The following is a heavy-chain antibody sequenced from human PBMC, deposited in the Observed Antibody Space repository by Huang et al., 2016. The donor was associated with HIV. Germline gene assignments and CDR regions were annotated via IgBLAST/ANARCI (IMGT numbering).Heavy chain of an antibody. CDR3: ARSEVLVTAVPFDH. D-gene: IGHD2-21*02. Sequence: EVQLVQSEADVKKPGESLKISCRGSGYSFTNYWIGWVRQRPGEGLEWMGGIYPADSDTRYSPSFQVQVTFSADKSTRTAYLQWSSLQASDTAIYYCARSEVLVTAVPFDHWGQGTLVTVSS. J-gene: IGHJ4*02. CDR1: GYSFTNYW. CDR2: IYPADSDT. V-gene: IGHV5-51*03.